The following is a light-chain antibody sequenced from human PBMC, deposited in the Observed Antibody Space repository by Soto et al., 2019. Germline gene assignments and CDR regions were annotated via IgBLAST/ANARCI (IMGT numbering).Light chain of an antibody. CDR2: AAS. Sequence: DIQMTQSPSSLSASVGDRVTITCRASQSISSYLNWYQQKPGKAPNLLISAASSLQTGVPSRFTGSRSGTDFTLTISSLQPEDFATYYCQQSYSTPHTFGQGTKLEIK. J-gene: IGKJ2*01. V-gene: IGKV1-39*01. CDR1: QSISSY. CDR3: QQSYSTPHT.